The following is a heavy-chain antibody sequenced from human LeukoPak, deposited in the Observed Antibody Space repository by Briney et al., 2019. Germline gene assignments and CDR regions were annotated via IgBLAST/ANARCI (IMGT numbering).Heavy chain of an antibody. D-gene: IGHD3-3*01. CDR3: ARGDFWSGAPTD. Sequence: KPSETLSLTCTVSGGSISRYYWSWIRQPPGTGLEWIGYIYYTVRADYNPSLKSRVSMSVDTSKNQFSLRVNSMTAADTAVYYCARGDFWSGAPTDWGQGTLVTVSS. CDR1: GGSISRYY. V-gene: IGHV4-59*01. J-gene: IGHJ4*02. CDR2: IYYTVRA.